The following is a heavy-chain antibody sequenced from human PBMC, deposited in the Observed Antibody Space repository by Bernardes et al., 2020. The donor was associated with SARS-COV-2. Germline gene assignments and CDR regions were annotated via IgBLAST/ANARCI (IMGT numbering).Heavy chain of an antibody. CDR3: RAGTEY. Sequence: GGSLRLSCTASGLIFNEYDMSWVRQAPGKGLEWVGVIRDKGDGGTTEYAASVRGRFTISRDDSKNMAYLQMSSLEAEDTAVYYCRAGTEYWGQGTQVNVSS. D-gene: IGHD6-19*01. CDR2: IRDKGDGGTT. J-gene: IGHJ4*02. CDR1: GLIFNEYD. V-gene: IGHV3-49*04.